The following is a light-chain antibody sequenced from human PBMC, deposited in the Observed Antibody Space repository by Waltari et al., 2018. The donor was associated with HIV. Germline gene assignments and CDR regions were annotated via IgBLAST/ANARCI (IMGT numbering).Light chain of an antibody. Sequence: QTVVPQESSLTVSPGGTVTLTCSSNSGAVTSDFHPNWIQQNPGQTPRALIYSTAYKHSWTPARFSGSLLGGKAALTLSTVQPEDEAAYYCLLYFGGAWVFGGGTKLTVL. CDR3: LLYFGGAWV. CDR2: STA. J-gene: IGLJ3*02. V-gene: IGLV7-43*01. CDR1: SGAVTSDFH.